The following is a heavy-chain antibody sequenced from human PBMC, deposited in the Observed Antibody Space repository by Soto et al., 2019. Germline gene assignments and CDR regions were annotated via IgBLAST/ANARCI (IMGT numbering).Heavy chain of an antibody. CDR3: ARGMAAAGLYGMDV. Sequence: SVKVSCKASGGTFSSYAISWVRQAPGQGLEWMGGIIPIFGTANYAQKFQGRVTITADKSTSTAYMELSSLRSEDTAVYYCARGMAAAGLYGMDVWGQGTTVTVSS. D-gene: IGHD6-13*01. V-gene: IGHV1-69*06. J-gene: IGHJ6*02. CDR1: GGTFSSYA. CDR2: IIPIFGTA.